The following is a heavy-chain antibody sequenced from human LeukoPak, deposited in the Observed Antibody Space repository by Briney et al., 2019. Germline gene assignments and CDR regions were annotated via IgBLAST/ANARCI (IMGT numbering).Heavy chain of an antibody. CDR2: IYHSGST. D-gene: IGHD3-16*01. J-gene: IGHJ4*02. Sequence: SETLSLTCVVSGYSISSTYYWGWIRQPPGKGLEWIGRIYHSGSTYYNSSLKSRVTISIDTSKNQFSLKLTSVTAADTAVYYCARPFCLRQRCYFDSWGQGTLVTVSS. V-gene: IGHV4-38-2*01. CDR1: GYSISSTYY. CDR3: ARPFCLRQRCYFDS.